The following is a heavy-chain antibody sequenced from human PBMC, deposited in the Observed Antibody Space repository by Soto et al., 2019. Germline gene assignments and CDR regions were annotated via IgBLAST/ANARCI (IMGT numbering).Heavy chain of an antibody. Sequence: GGSLRLSCGASGFKFSDYAMIWVRQAPGKGLEWVSLISATGGGTYYADSVKGRFTISRDNSHNTLYLQVHSLTAEDTAVYYCAKDRRAGGNSAFYFDFWGQGAQVTVSS. V-gene: IGHV3-23*01. D-gene: IGHD3-16*01. CDR2: ISATGGGT. CDR1: GFKFSDYA. J-gene: IGHJ4*02. CDR3: AKDRRAGGNSAFYFDF.